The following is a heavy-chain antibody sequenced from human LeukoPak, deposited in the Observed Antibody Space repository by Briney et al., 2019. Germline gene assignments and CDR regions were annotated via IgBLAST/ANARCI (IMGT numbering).Heavy chain of an antibody. J-gene: IGHJ4*02. V-gene: IGHV4-61*02. D-gene: IGHD3-22*01. CDR3: ARTYYDSSGYSPTLDY. CDR2: IYTSGST. CDR1: GGSISSGSYY. Sequence: PSETLSLTCTASGGSISSGSYYWSWIRQPAGKGLEWIGRIYTSGSTNYNPSLKSRVTISVDTSKNQFSLKLSSVTAADTAVYYCARTYYDSSGYSPTLDYWGQGTLVTVSS.